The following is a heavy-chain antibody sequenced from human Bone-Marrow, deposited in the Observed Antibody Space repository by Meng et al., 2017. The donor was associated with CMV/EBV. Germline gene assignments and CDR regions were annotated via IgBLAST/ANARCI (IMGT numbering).Heavy chain of an antibody. D-gene: IGHD6-13*01. CDR2: ISAYNGNT. J-gene: IGHJ6*02. CDR3: AREGSSIPNYYYYYGMDV. Sequence: ASVKVSCKASGYTFTSYGISWVRQAPGQGLEWMGWISAYNGNTNYAQKLQGRVTMTTDTSTSTAYMELRSLRSDDTAVYYCAREGSSIPNYYYYYGMDVWGRGTTVTVSS. CDR1: GYTFTSYG. V-gene: IGHV1-18*01.